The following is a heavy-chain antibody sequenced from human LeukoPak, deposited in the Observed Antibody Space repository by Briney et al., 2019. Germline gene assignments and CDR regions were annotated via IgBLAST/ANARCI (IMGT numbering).Heavy chain of an antibody. J-gene: IGHJ4*02. CDR1: GFTFSSYG. CDR3: AREVTDGYFDY. CDR2: IWYDGSNK. D-gene: IGHD2-21*02. V-gene: IGHV3-33*01. Sequence: GGSLRLSCAVSGFTFSSYGMHWVRQAPGKGLEWVAVIWYDGSNKYYADSVKGRFTISRDNSKNTLYLQMNSLRAEDTAVYYCAREVTDGYFDYWGQGTLVTVSS.